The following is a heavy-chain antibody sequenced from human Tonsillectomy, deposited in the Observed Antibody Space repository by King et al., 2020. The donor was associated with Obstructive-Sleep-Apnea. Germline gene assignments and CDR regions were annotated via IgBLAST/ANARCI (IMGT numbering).Heavy chain of an antibody. CDR2: NYWDGSNI. CDR1: VFTFDEFA. Sequence: VQLVESGGGLVQPGRSLRLSCAVSVFTFDEFAMHWVRQAPGKGLEWGSSNYWDGSNIDSADSVRGRFTISRYDAKNSLYLQSNSVRAEDTAVYYCAKDRGRIAAAPGDYYGMDVWGQGTTVTVSS. CDR3: AKDRGRIAAAPGDYYGMDV. D-gene: IGHD6-13*01. V-gene: IGHV3-9*01. J-gene: IGHJ6*02.